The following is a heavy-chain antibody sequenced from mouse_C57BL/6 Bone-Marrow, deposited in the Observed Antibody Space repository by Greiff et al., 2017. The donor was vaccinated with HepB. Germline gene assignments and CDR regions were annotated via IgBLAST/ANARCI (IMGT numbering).Heavy chain of an antibody. CDR3: ARHATGIYYGNYEGFAY. CDR1: GFTFSSYT. CDR2: ISGGGGNT. J-gene: IGHJ3*01. V-gene: IGHV5-9*01. Sequence: EVQVVESGGGLVKPGGSLKLSCAASGFTFSSYTMSWVRQTPEKRLEWVATISGGGGNTYYPDSVKGRFTISRDNAKNTLYLQMSSLRSEDTALYYCARHATGIYYGNYEGFAYWGQGTLVTVSA. D-gene: IGHD2-1*01.